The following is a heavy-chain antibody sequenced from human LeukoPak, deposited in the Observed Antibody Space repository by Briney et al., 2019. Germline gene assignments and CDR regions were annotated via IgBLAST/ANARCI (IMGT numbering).Heavy chain of an antibody. J-gene: IGHJ4*02. CDR2: IYSGGTT. V-gene: IGHV3-53*01. D-gene: IGHD6-13*01. Sequence: GGSLRLSCAASGFTVSSNYMSWVRQTPGKGLEWVSVIYSGGTTNYADSVKGRFTISRDNSKNTLFLQMNSLRAEDTAVYYCARGGYSSSWYHFDYWGQGTLVTVSS. CDR3: ARGGYSSSWYHFDY. CDR1: GFTVSSNY.